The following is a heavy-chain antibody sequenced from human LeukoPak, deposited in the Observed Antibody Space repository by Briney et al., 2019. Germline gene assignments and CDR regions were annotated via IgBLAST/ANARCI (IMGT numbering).Heavy chain of an antibody. CDR3: ARDVEGVAAARGRRFDP. CDR1: GGSISSYY. D-gene: IGHD6-13*01. V-gene: IGHV4-59*12. CDR2: IYHSGST. J-gene: IGHJ5*02. Sequence: SETLSLTCTASGGSISSYYWSWIRQPPGKGLEWIGYIYHSGSTYYNPSLKSRATISVDRSKNQFSLKLSSVTAADTAVYYCARDVEGVAAARGRRFDPWGQGTLVTVSS.